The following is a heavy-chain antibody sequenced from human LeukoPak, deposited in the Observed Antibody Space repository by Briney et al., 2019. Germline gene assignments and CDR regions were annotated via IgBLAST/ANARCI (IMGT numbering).Heavy chain of an antibody. J-gene: IGHJ4*02. Sequence: PGGSLRLSCAASGFTFSNDGMHWVRQAPGKGLEWVAFIRYDGTNKYYADSVKGRFTVSRDNAKKSLYLQMNSLRVDDTAVYYCAPNMGGTTPPGNWGQGTLVTVSS. D-gene: IGHD1-7*01. V-gene: IGHV3-30*02. CDR1: GFTFSNDG. CDR3: APNMGGTTPPGN. CDR2: IRYDGTNK.